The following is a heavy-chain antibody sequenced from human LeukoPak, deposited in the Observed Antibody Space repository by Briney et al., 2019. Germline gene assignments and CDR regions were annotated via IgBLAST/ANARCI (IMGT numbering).Heavy chain of an antibody. J-gene: IGHJ6*02. CDR2: MNPNSGNT. CDR1: GYTFTSYD. V-gene: IGHV1-8*01. CDR3: ARHGYYGSGSYYFYYYYGMDV. Sequence: ASVKASCKASGYTFTSYDINWVRQATGQGLEWMGWMNPNSGNTGYAQKFQGRVTMTRNTSISTAYMELSSLRSEDTAVYYCARHGYYGSGSYYFYYYYGMDVWGQGTTVTVSS. D-gene: IGHD3-10*01.